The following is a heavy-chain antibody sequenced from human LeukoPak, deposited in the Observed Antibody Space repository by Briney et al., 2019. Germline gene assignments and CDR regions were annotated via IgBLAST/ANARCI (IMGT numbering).Heavy chain of an antibody. J-gene: IGHJ6*03. CDR2: IRYDGSNK. CDR3: ARDSPSATEDTYMDV. Sequence: PGGSLRLSCAATGFTFSSCGMHWVRQAPGKGLEWVAFIRYDGSNKYYADSVKGRVTISRDNSKNTVYLQMNSLRTEDTAVYYCARDSPSATEDTYMDVWGKGTTVIVSS. V-gene: IGHV3-30*02. CDR1: GFTFSSCG.